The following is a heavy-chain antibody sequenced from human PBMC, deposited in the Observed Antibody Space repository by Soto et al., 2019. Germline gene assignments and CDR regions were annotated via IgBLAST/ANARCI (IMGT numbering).Heavy chain of an antibody. J-gene: IGHJ4*02. CDR2: IYYSGST. CDR3: ERVDVYCSSTSCTTYYFDY. Sequence: QVQLQESGPGLVKPSQTLSLTCTVSGGSISSGGYYWSWIRQHPGKGLEWIGYIYYSGSTYYNPSLKSRVTISVDTSKNQFSLKLSSVTAADTAVYYCERVDVYCSSTSCTTYYFDYWGQGTLVTVSS. V-gene: IGHV4-31*03. D-gene: IGHD2-2*01. CDR1: GGSISSGGYY.